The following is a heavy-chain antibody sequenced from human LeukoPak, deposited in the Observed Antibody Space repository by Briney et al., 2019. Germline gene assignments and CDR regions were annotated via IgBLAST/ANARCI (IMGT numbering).Heavy chain of an antibody. CDR3: AREGILGYCSSTSCGFDY. V-gene: IGHV3-30-3*01. CDR2: ISYDGSNK. D-gene: IGHD2-2*01. Sequence: QPGRSLRLSCAASGFTFSSYAMHWVRQAPGKGLEWVAVISYDGSNKYYADSVKGRFTISRDNSKNTLYLQMNSLRAEDTAVYYCAREGILGYCSSTSCGFDYWGQGTLVTVSS. CDR1: GFTFSSYA. J-gene: IGHJ4*02.